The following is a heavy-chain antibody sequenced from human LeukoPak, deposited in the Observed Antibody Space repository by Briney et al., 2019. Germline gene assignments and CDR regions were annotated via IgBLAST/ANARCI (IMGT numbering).Heavy chain of an antibody. CDR1: GGAISSYY. D-gene: IGHD2/OR15-2a*01. CDR2: ISDIGSI. V-gene: IGHV4-59*08. Sequence: SETLSLTCTVSGGAISSYYWSWIRQPPGKGLEWIAYISDIGSINYNPSLKSRVTISLDTSKNQFSLKLSSVTAADTAVYYSAGHHPRNTVDFWGQGTLVTVSS. J-gene: IGHJ4*02. CDR3: AGHHPRNTVDF.